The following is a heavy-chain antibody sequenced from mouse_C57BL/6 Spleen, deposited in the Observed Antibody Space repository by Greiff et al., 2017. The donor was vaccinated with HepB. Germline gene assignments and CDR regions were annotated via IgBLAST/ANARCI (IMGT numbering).Heavy chain of an antibody. V-gene: IGHV1-59*01. D-gene: IGHD1-1*01. Sequence: VQLQQPGAELVRPGTSVKLSCKASGYTFTSYWMHWVKQRPGQGLEWIGVIDPSDSYTNYNQKFKGKATLTVDTSSSTAYMQLSSLTSEDSAVYYCARNDGSSPLYAMDYWGQGTSVTVSS. CDR1: GYTFTSYW. CDR2: IDPSDSYT. CDR3: ARNDGSSPLYAMDY. J-gene: IGHJ4*01.